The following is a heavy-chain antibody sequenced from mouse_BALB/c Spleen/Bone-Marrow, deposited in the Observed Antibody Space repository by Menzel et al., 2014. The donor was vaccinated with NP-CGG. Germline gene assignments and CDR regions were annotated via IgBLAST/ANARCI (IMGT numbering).Heavy chain of an antibody. D-gene: IGHD1-1*01. CDR2: IRNKANGYTT. J-gene: IGHJ3*01. CDR3: ARVTTAWFAY. CDR1: GFTFTDYY. V-gene: IGHV7-3*02. Sequence: EVKLEESGGGLVQPGGSLRLSCAPSGFTFTDYYMSWVRQPPGKALEWLGFIRNKANGYTTEYSASVKGRFTISRDNSQSILYLQMNTLRAEDSATYYCARVTTAWFAYWGQGTLVTVSA.